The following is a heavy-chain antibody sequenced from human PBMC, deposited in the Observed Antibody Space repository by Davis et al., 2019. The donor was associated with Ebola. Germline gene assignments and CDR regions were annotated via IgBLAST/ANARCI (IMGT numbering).Heavy chain of an antibody. Sequence: GESLKISCAASGFTFSSYAMHWVRQAPGKGLEWVAVISYDGSNKYYADSVKGRFTISRDNSKNTLYLQMNSLRSDDTAVYYGARVRIVATALHSWDYWGQGTLVTVSS. CDR1: GFTFSSYA. J-gene: IGHJ4*02. CDR2: ISYDGSNK. V-gene: IGHV3-30-3*01. CDR3: ARVRIVATALHSWDY. D-gene: IGHD5-12*01.